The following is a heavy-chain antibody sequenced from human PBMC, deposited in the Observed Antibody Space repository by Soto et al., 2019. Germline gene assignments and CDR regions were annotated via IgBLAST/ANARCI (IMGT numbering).Heavy chain of an antibody. CDR2: INAGNGDT. D-gene: IGHD2-15*01. V-gene: IGHV1-3*01. CDR1: GYTFTRYA. J-gene: IGHJ3*02. Sequence: ASVKVSCKASGYTFTRYAMHWVRQAPGQRLEWMGWINAGNGDTKYSQKFQGRVTITRDTSASTAYMELSSLRSEDTAVYYCARARGYADAFDIWGQGTMVTVSS. CDR3: ARARGYADAFDI.